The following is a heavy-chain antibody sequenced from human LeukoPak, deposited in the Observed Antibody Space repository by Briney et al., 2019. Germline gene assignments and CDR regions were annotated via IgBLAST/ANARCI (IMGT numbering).Heavy chain of an antibody. CDR3: TRGTVTTRGPFDY. CDR1: GGSISGYH. V-gene: IGHV4-59*01. Sequence: SETLSLTCTVSGGSISGYHWSWIRQPPGKGLEWIGYIYYSGSTNYNPSLKSRVTISVDTSKNQFSLKLGPVTAADTAVYYCTRGTVTTRGPFDYWGQGTLVTVSS. D-gene: IGHD4-17*01. J-gene: IGHJ4*02. CDR2: IYYSGST.